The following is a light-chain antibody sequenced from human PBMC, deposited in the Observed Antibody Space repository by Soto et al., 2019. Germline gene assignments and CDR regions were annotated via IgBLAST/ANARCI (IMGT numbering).Light chain of an antibody. J-gene: IGKJ4*01. CDR2: LAS. CDR3: MQLLHPPLT. CDR1: QRLLHSNGYNY. Sequence: DIVMTQSPLSLPVTPVEPASISFRSSQRLLHSNGYNYLAWFLQKAGQSPQLLIYLASSRASGVPDRFSGSGSGTDFTLEISSVEAEDVGIYYCMQLLHPPLTFGGGTKVDI. V-gene: IGKV2-28*01.